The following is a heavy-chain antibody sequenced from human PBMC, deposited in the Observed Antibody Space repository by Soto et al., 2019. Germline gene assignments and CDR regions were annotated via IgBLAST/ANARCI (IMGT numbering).Heavy chain of an antibody. D-gene: IGHD3-3*01. CDR2: INHSGST. J-gene: IGHJ4*02. CDR1: GGSFSGYY. Sequence: SETLSLTCAVYGGSFSGYYWSWIRQPPGKGLEWIGEINHSGSTNYNPSLKSRVTISVDTSKNQFSLKLSSVTAADTAVYYCARGFRYYDFWSGYYRSCYFDYWGQGTLVTVSS. V-gene: IGHV4-34*01. CDR3: ARGFRYYDFWSGYYRSCYFDY.